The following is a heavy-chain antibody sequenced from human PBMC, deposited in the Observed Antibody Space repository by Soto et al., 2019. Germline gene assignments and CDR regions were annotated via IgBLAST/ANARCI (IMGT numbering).Heavy chain of an antibody. CDR1: GFTFINYA. CDR3: ARKILGSTTRPNYWYFDL. J-gene: IGHJ2*01. V-gene: IGHV3-23*01. D-gene: IGHD7-27*01. CDR2: ISGGGDAA. Sequence: EVQVLESGGGLVQPGGSLRLSCAGSGFTFINYAMTWVRQAPGKGLEWVSSISGGGDAAFFPDSVRGRLTISRDNSKNTVTLQMNSLGVDDTAVYYCARKILGSTTRPNYWYFDLWGRGTLVTVSS.